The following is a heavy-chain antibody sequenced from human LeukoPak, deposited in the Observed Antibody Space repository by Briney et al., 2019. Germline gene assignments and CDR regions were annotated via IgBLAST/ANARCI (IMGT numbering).Heavy chain of an antibody. Sequence: PSETLSLTCTVSGGSISSYYWSWIRQPPGKGLEWIGYIYYSGSTNYNPSLKSRATISVDTSKNQFSLKLSSVTAADTAVYYCASHGTNDSSELLYWGQGTLVTVSS. V-gene: IGHV4-59*01. CDR2: IYYSGST. CDR3: ASHGTNDSSELLY. CDR1: GGSISSYY. J-gene: IGHJ4*02. D-gene: IGHD3-22*01.